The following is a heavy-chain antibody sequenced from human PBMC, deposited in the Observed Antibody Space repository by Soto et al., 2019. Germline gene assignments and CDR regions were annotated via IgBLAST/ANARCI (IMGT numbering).Heavy chain of an antibody. J-gene: IGHJ3*02. D-gene: IGHD3-3*01. CDR1: GFSFSSYA. CDR3: AKDPWGTVSGSFDI. Sequence: EQRLESGGGLVQPGGSLRLSCAASGFSFSSYAMSWVRQAPGKELEWVSTVTSGAGTYFADSVRGRCTISRHNSKTTLYLSLNSLRAEDTALYYCAKDPWGTVSGSFDIWGQGTMVTVSS. CDR2: VTSGAGT. V-gene: IGHV3-23*01.